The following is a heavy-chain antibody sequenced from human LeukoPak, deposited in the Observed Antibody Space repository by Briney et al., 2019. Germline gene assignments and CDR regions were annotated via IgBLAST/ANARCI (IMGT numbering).Heavy chain of an antibody. CDR2: FDPEDGET. D-gene: IGHD3-22*01. V-gene: IGHV1-24*01. Sequence: ASVKVSCKVSGYSLTELSMHWVRQAPGKGLEWMGGFDPEDGETIYAQKFQGRVTMTEDTSTDTAYMELSSLRSEDTAVYYCAAVKTYYYDTSGYYFPLNAFDIWGQGTMVTVSS. J-gene: IGHJ3*02. CDR3: AAVKTYYYDTSGYYFPLNAFDI. CDR1: GYSLTELS.